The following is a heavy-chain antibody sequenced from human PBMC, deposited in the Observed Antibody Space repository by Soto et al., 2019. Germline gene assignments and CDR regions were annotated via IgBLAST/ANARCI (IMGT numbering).Heavy chain of an antibody. CDR3: AQGFLEWFSLFFDY. D-gene: IGHD3-3*01. CDR2: IYYSGST. V-gene: IGHV4-39*01. Sequence: SETLSLTCTVSGGSISSSSYYWGWIRQPPGKGLEWIGSIYYSGSTYYNPSLKSRVTISVDTSKNQFSLKLSSVTAADTAVYYCAQGFLEWFSLFFDYWGQGNLVTVSS. J-gene: IGHJ4*02. CDR1: GGSISSSSYY.